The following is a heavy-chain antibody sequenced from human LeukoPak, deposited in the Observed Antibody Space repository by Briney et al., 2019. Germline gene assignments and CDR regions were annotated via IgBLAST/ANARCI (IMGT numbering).Heavy chain of an antibody. CDR3: AKDDEYSSSSPDY. CDR1: GFTFSSYG. J-gene: IGHJ4*02. CDR2: ISGGGGST. V-gene: IGHV3-23*01. D-gene: IGHD6-6*01. Sequence: GGSLRLSCSASGFTFSSYGMHWVRQAPGKGLEWVSLISGGGGSTYYADSVKGRFTISRDNSKNTLYLQMNSLRAEDTAVYYCAKDDEYSSSSPDYWGQGTLVTVSS.